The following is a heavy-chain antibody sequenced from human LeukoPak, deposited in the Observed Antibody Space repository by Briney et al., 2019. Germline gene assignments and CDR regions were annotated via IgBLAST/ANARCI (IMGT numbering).Heavy chain of an antibody. CDR3: AGGARRQQPFDY. Sequence: PGGSLRLSCSASGFTYTDYSMSWVPQAPGKGLEWVSVIYSGGSTYYADSVKGRFTISRDNSKNTLYLQMNSLRAEDTAVYYCAGGARRQQPFDYWGQGTLVTVSS. D-gene: IGHD6-13*01. CDR2: IYSGGST. J-gene: IGHJ4*02. CDR1: GFTYTDYS. V-gene: IGHV3-66*01.